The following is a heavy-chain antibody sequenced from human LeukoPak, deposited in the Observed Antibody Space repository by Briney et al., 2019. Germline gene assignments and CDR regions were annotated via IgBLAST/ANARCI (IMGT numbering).Heavy chain of an antibody. CDR3: ARASYSSGYCWDY. Sequence: ASVKVSCKASGYTFTGYYMHWVRQAPGQGLEWMGWINPNSGGTNYAQKFQGRVTMTRDASISTAYMELSRLRSDDTAVYYCARASYSSGYCWDYWGQGTLVTVSS. V-gene: IGHV1-2*02. D-gene: IGHD3-22*01. CDR1: GYTFTGYY. J-gene: IGHJ4*02. CDR2: INPNSGGT.